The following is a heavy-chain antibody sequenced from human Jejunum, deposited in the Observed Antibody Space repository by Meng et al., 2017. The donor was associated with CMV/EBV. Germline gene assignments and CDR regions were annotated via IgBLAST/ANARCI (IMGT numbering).Heavy chain of an antibody. D-gene: IGHD3-10*01. J-gene: IGHJ4*02. CDR2: INLSGGSV. V-gene: IGHV3-11*01. CDR1: GFIFSHQY. Sequence: QVQLGDSGGGLVKPGGSLRLSCAASGFIFSHQYMSWIRQAPGKGLEWLSYINLSGGSVYYADSVKGRFTISRDNAENSVYLQMNSLRAEDTAVYYCATAGRDGFRLGDSFGQGTLVTVSS. CDR3: ATAGRDGFRLGDS.